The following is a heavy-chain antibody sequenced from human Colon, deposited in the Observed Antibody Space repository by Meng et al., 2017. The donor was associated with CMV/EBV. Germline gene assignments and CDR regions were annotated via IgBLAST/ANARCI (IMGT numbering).Heavy chain of an antibody. CDR3: ARRAYCGNDCYFFDF. J-gene: IGHJ4*02. Sequence: SETLSLTCTVSGASMRGFHWTWIRQTPGKGLECLGYVYYSGDTTYHPSLKSRVTISVDTSQNQFSLNLSSVTAADTAMYYCARRAYCGNDCYFFDFWGQGTLVTVSS. V-gene: IGHV4-59*01. CDR1: GASMRGFH. D-gene: IGHD2-21*02. CDR2: VYYSGDT.